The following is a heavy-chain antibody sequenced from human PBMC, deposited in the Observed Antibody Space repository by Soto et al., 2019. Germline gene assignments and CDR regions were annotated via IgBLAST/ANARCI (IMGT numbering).Heavy chain of an antibody. Sequence: SETLSLTCAVSGGSISNSNWWSWVRQPPGKGLEWIGEIYHSGSTNYNPSLKSRVTISVDKSKNQFSLKLSSVTAADTAVYYCARVEDTTWYYYGMDVWGQGTTVPVSS. D-gene: IGHD4-4*01. CDR2: IYHSGST. V-gene: IGHV4-4*02. J-gene: IGHJ6*02. CDR1: GGSISNSNW. CDR3: ARVEDTTWYYYGMDV.